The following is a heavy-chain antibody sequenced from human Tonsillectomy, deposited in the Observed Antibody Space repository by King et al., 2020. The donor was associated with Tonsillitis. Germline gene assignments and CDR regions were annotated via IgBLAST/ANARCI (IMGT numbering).Heavy chain of an antibody. CDR1: GFSFSSFA. CDR3: ARNYYDGSGRLDS. Sequence: QVQLVESGGGVVQPGRSLRLSCAASGFSFSSFAMQWVRQAPGKGLECVAVVSHDGSSKRYADSVKGRFTISRDNSENTLYLQMNSVRAEDTAVYYCARNYYDGSGRLDSWGQGTLVTVSS. V-gene: IGHV3-30*04. D-gene: IGHD3-22*01. CDR2: VSHDGSSK. J-gene: IGHJ4*02.